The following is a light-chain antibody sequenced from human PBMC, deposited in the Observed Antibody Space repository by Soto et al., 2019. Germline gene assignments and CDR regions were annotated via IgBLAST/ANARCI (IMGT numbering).Light chain of an antibody. J-gene: IGKJ2*01. Sequence: DIPMTQSPSTLSASVGDRVTITCRASQSISSWLAWYRQNPGKAPKLLIYDASNLESGVPSRFRGSGSGTEFTLTISSLPPDDFATYYCQQYNSDLYTFGQGTKLETK. CDR1: QSISSW. V-gene: IGKV1-5*01. CDR2: DAS. CDR3: QQYNSDLYT.